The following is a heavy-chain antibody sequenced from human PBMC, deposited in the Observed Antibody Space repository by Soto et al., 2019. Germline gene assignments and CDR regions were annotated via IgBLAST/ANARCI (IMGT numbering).Heavy chain of an antibody. CDR2: IYYSGST. D-gene: IGHD3-22*01. Sequence: QVQLQESGPGLVKPSETLSLTCTVSGGSISSYYWSWIRQPPGKGLEWIGYIYYSGSTSYNASLKCRVTLSGDPSTNLCSLKLSSVTAADTAVYCWARLGGYYPAFDYWGQGTLVTVSS. CDR1: GGSISSYY. CDR3: ARLGGYYPAFDY. V-gene: IGHV4-59*08. J-gene: IGHJ4*02.